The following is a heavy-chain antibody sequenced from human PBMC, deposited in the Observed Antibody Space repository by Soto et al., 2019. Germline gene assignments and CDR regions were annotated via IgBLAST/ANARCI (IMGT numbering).Heavy chain of an antibody. CDR3: ARGRYGDY. CDR2: ISAHNGNT. D-gene: IGHD1-1*01. CDR1: GYTFTSCG. Sequence: QVHLVQSGAEVKKPGASVKVSCKAYGYTFTSCGITWVRQAPGQGLEWMGWISAHNGNTDYAQKLQGRVIVTRDTSTSTAYMELRSLRSDDTAVYYCARGRYGDYWGQGALVTFSS. J-gene: IGHJ4*02. V-gene: IGHV1-18*01.